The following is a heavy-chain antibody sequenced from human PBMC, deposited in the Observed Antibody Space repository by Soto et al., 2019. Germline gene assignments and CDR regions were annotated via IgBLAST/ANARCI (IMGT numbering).Heavy chain of an antibody. D-gene: IGHD5-12*01. CDR1: GYTFTGYY. Sequence: QVQLVQSGAEVKKPGASVRVSCKGLGYTFTGYYIHWIRQAAGQGLEWLAWINANSGGASHAQKFQGRVTMTRDTSISTVYMELSRLTSDDTAVYYCAREKIVAGFYYGLDVWGQGTTVTVSS. CDR3: AREKIVAGFYYGLDV. V-gene: IGHV1-2*02. J-gene: IGHJ6*02. CDR2: INANSGGA.